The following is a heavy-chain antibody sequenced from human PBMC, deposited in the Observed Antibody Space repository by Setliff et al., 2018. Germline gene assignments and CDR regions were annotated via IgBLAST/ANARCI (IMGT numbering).Heavy chain of an antibody. CDR3: ARGGGQIHYDFCSGYFSDPQPNYYYYYMDV. Sequence: ASVKVSCKASGYTFTSYDINWVRQATGQGLEWMGWMNPNSGNTGYAQKFQGRVTITRNTSISTAYMELSSLRSEDTAVYYCARGGGQIHYDFCSGYFSDPQPNYYYYYMDVWGKGTTVTVSS. CDR1: GYTFTSYD. D-gene: IGHD3-3*01. CDR2: MNPNSGNT. V-gene: IGHV1-8*03. J-gene: IGHJ6*03.